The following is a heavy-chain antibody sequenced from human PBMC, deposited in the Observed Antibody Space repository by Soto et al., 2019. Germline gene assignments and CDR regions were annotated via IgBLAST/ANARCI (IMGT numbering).Heavy chain of an antibody. D-gene: IGHD6-19*01. J-gene: IGHJ5*02. Sequence: QITLKESGPTLVKPTQTLTLTCIFSGFSLRTSGVGVGWIRQPPGKALEWLGFIYWNDDKRYSPSLKSRLTITKDTSKNQVVLPMTNMDPVDTATYYCAKSGSSGWYGWFDPWGQGTLVTVSS. CDR3: AKSGSSGWYGWFDP. V-gene: IGHV2-5*01. CDR1: GFSLRTSGVG. CDR2: IYWNDDK.